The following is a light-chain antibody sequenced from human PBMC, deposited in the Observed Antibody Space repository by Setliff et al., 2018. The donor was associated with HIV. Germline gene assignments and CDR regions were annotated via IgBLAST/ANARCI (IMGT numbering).Light chain of an antibody. Sequence: SYELTQPPSVSVSPGQTASITCSGDALGDKFTSWYQQHPGQSPILLIYQDTRRPSGIPERFSGSNSGNTATLTISGTQAMDEADYYCQAWDSSTFYVFGTGTKVTVL. CDR3: QAWDSSTFYV. CDR1: ALGDKF. CDR2: QDT. J-gene: IGLJ1*01. V-gene: IGLV3-1*01.